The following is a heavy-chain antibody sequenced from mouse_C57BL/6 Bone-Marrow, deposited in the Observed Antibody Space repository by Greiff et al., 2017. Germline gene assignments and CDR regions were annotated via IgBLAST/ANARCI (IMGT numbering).Heavy chain of an antibody. CDR1: GYTFTSYW. V-gene: IGHV1-5*01. J-gene: IGHJ2*01. D-gene: IGHD1-1*01. CDR2: IYPGNSDT. CDR3: TRRIRGAKASYDFDY. Sequence: EVKLLESGTVLARPGASVKMSCKTSGYTFTSYWMHWVKQRPGQGLEWIGAIYPGNSDTSYNQKFTGKAQLTAVTSASTAYMELSSLTNEDSAVYYGTRRIRGAKASYDFDYWGQGTTLTVSS.